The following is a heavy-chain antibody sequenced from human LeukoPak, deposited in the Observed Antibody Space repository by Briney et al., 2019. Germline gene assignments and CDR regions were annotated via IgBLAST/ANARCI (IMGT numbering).Heavy chain of an antibody. D-gene: IGHD6-19*01. Sequence: SETLSLTCAVYGGSFSGYYWSWIRQPPGKGLEWIGEINHSGSTNYSPSLKSRVTISVDTSKNQFSLKLSSVTAADTAVYYCARTDPYSSGRYHFDYWGQGTLVTVSS. V-gene: IGHV4-34*01. CDR3: ARTDPYSSGRYHFDY. CDR1: GGSFSGYY. J-gene: IGHJ4*02. CDR2: INHSGST.